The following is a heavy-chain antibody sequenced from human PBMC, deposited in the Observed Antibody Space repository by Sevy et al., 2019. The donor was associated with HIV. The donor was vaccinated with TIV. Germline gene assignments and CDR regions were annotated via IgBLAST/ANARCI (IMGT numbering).Heavy chain of an antibody. CDR2: INWNSVRK. CDR3: AKGRSYHYFDY. D-gene: IGHD3-16*02. CDR1: GFTFDDYA. J-gene: IGHJ4*02. Sequence: LRLSCAASGFTFDDYAMHWVRQVPGKGLEWVSGINWNSVRKGYADSVKGRFTISRDNAKNSLYLQMDSLRAEDTALYYCAKGRSYHYFDYWGQGTLVTVSS. V-gene: IGHV3-9*01.